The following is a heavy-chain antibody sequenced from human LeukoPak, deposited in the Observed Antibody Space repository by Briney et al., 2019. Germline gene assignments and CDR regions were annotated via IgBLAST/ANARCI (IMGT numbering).Heavy chain of an antibody. D-gene: IGHD3-22*01. V-gene: IGHV4-4*08. J-gene: IGHJ1*01. CDR3: ARRRYYDGSGYLE. CDR2: MYDSGST. Sequence: PSESLSLTCTVFGGSISNYHWSWVRQPPGKGLEWIGYMYDSGSTKYNPSLKSRVTMSVDPSNNQFSLNLRSVTAADTAVYYCARRRYYDGSGYLEWGQGTLLSVSS. CDR1: GGSISNYH.